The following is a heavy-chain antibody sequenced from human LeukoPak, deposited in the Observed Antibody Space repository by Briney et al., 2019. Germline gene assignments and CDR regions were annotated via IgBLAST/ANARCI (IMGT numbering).Heavy chain of an antibody. CDR1: GFTFSSYA. CDR2: INWNGGST. V-gene: IGHV3-20*04. D-gene: IGHD3-10*01. Sequence: GGSLRLSCAASGFTFSSYAMSWVRQAPGKGLEWVSGINWNGGSTGYADSVKGRFTISRDNAKNSLYLQMNSLRAEDTALYYCARLVGGGSGTIGGQGTLVTVSS. CDR3: ARLVGGGSGTI. J-gene: IGHJ4*02.